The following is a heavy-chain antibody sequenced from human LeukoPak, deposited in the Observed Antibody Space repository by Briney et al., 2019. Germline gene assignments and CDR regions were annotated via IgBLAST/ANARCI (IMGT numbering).Heavy chain of an antibody. CDR2: IFDSGGP. CDR3: ASRSGWFTFDI. D-gene: IGHD6-19*01. Sequence: SETLSLTCTVSGGSISSYYWSWIRQPPGKGLEWIGYIFDSGGPNYNPSLKSRLTISLDTAKNQFSLRLRSVTAADTAVYYCASRSGWFTFDIWGQGTMVTVSS. CDR1: GGSISSYY. V-gene: IGHV4-59*01. J-gene: IGHJ3*02.